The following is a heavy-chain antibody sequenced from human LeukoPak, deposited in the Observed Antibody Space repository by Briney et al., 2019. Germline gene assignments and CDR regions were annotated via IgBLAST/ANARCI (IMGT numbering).Heavy chain of an antibody. D-gene: IGHD6-19*01. CDR1: GGSISSYY. CDR2: IYTSGST. Sequence: SETLSLTCTVSGGSISSYYWSWIRQPAGKGLEWIGRIYTSGSTNYNPSLKSRVTMSVDTSKNQFSLKLRSVTAADTAVYYCARRQWLVHYFDYWGQGTLVTVSS. J-gene: IGHJ4*02. CDR3: ARRQWLVHYFDY. V-gene: IGHV4-4*07.